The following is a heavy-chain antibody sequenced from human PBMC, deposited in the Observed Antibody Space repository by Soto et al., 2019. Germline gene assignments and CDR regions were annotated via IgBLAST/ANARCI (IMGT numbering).Heavy chain of an antibody. Sequence: PGGSLRLSCAASGFTFSTYGMHWVRQAPGKGLEWVAVVPYDGRNKYYADSVKGRFTISRDNSKNTLYLQMSSLRTEDTAVYYCAKQGALGSSYFDYWGQGT. D-gene: IGHD7-27*01. J-gene: IGHJ4*02. CDR1: GFTFSTYG. CDR2: VPYDGRNK. CDR3: AKQGALGSSYFDY. V-gene: IGHV3-30*18.